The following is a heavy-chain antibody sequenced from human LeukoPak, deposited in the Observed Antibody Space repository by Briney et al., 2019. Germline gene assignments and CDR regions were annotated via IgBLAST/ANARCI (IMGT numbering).Heavy chain of an antibody. CDR2: IRSDGTNK. D-gene: IGHD5-12*01. J-gene: IGHJ4*02. CDR3: AKDWAVLGTMVPN. Sequence: GGSRRLSCAASGLIFGSYGMHWVRQAPGKGLEWVAFIRSDGTNKYYAESVKGRFTISRDNSKNTLYLQMNSLRPEDTAVYYCAKDWAVLGTMVPNWGQGTVVTVSS. CDR1: GLIFGSYG. V-gene: IGHV3-30*02.